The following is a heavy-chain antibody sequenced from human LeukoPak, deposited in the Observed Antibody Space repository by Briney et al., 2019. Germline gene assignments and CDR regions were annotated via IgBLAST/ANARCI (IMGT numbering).Heavy chain of an antibody. CDR2: IYYSGTT. D-gene: IGHD6-19*01. CDR1: GGPIRSGGYY. V-gene: IGHV4-39*01. CDR3: VTVADAVYWFDP. Sequence: SETLSLTCTVSGGPIRSGGYYWGWIRQPPGKGLEWIGTIYYSGTTYYNPSLKSRVTISVDTSKNQFSLKLSSVTAADTAVYYCVTVADAVYWFDPWGQGTLVTVSS. J-gene: IGHJ5*02.